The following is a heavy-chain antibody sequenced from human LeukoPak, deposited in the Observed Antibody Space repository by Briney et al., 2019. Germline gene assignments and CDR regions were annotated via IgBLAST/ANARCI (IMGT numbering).Heavy chain of an antibody. CDR2: ISGNGAFT. Sequence: TGGSLRLSCAASGFTFTSFAMSWVRQAPGNGLQWISTISGNGAFTYYPDSVKGRFTVSRDNSKNTLYLEMNSLRAEDTAVYYCARDYVAYTYGLGEDYYGMDVWGQGTTVTVSS. J-gene: IGHJ6*02. D-gene: IGHD3-16*01. CDR1: GFTFTSFA. V-gene: IGHV3-23*01. CDR3: ARDYVAYTYGLGEDYYGMDV.